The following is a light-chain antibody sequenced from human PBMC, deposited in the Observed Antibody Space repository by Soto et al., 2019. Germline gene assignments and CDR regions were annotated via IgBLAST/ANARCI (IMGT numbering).Light chain of an antibody. J-gene: IGLJ1*01. CDR3: CSYASSSTYV. V-gene: IGLV2-23*01. CDR1: SSDVGNYNL. Sequence: QSALTQPASVSGSPGQSIAISCTGTSSDVGNYNLVSWYQQHPGKAPKLMIYEGTKRPSGVSDRFSGSKSGNTASLTISWLQAEDEADYYCCSYASSSTYVFGTGTKVTVL. CDR2: EGT.